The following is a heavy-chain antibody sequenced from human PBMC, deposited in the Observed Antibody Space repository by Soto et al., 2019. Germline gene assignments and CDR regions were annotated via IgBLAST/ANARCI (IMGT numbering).Heavy chain of an antibody. CDR1: GFTFSRSG. CDR3: AKDVGWLQLPDY. Sequence: RGSLRLSSAPSGFTFSRSGMHWVRHAPGKGLEWVAVISYDGSNKYYADSVKGRFTISRDNSKNTLYLQMNSPRAEDTAVYYCAKDVGWLQLPDYWGQGTLVTVSS. J-gene: IGHJ4*02. CDR2: ISYDGSNK. V-gene: IGHV3-30*18. D-gene: IGHD5-12*01.